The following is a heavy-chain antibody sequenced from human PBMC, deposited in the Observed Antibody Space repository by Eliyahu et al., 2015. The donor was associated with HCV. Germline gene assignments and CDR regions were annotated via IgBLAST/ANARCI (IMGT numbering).Heavy chain of an antibody. J-gene: IGHJ4*02. Sequence: QLQLQESGPGLVKPSETLSLTCTVSGDSIINSDYYWGWIRQPPGKGLEVVWGFHFWWGPLYNPSLKSRVTMSVDTSKNQFSLKLSSVTAADTAVYYCARAVAATLSSFDYWGQGTLVTVSS. CDR2: HFWWGP. CDR1: GDSIINSDYY. D-gene: IGHD1-26*01. CDR3: ARAVAATLSSFDY. V-gene: IGHV4-39*01.